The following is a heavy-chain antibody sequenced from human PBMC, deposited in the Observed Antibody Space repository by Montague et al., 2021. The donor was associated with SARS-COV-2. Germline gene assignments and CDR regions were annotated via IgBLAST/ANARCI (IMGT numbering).Heavy chain of an antibody. J-gene: IGHJ6*02. Sequence: SLRLSCAASGFTFSSYAMHWVRQAPGKGLEWVAVISYDGSNKYYXDSVKGRFTISRDNSKNTLYLQMNSLRAEDTAVYYCARVLEGYYGMDVWGQGTTVTVSS. CDR3: ARVLEGYYGMDV. V-gene: IGHV3-30-3*01. D-gene: IGHD2/OR15-2a*01. CDR1: GFTFSSYA. CDR2: ISYDGSNK.